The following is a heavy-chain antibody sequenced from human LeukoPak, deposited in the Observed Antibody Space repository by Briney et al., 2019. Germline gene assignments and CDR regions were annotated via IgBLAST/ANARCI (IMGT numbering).Heavy chain of an antibody. Sequence: PSETLSLTCTVSGGSIRSSYYYWGWIRQPPGKGLEWIGSIYDSGSTNYNPSLKSRVTISVDTSKNQFSLKLSSVTAADTAVYYCARGGPGYSSSWYYQHWGQGTLVTVSS. CDR1: GGSIRSSYYY. V-gene: IGHV4-39*07. CDR2: IYDSGST. CDR3: ARGGPGYSSSWYYQH. D-gene: IGHD6-13*01. J-gene: IGHJ1*01.